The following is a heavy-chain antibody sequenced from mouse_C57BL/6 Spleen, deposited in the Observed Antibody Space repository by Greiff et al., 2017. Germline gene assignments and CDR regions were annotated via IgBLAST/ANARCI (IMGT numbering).Heavy chain of an antibody. CDR2: IRSKSNNYAT. CDR1: GFSFNTYA. J-gene: IGHJ1*03. V-gene: IGHV10-1*01. Sequence: EVQLVESGGGLVQPKGSLKLSCAASGFSFNTYAMNWVRQAPGKGLEWVARIRSKSNNYATYYADSVKDRFTISRDDSESMLYLQMNNVKTEDTAMYYCVGHGGDSSYWYFDVWGTGTTVTVSS. CDR3: VGHGGDSSYWYFDV. D-gene: IGHD1-1*01.